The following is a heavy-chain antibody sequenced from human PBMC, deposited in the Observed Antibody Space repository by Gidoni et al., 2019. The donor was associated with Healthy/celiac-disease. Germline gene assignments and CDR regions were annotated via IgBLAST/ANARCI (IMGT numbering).Heavy chain of an antibody. Sequence: STYYNPSLKSRVTISVDTSKNQFSLKLSSVTAADTAVYYCARVGVVVSLMDVWGQGTTVTVSS. CDR3: ARVGVVVSLMDV. CDR2: ST. V-gene: IGHV4-31*02. J-gene: IGHJ6*02. D-gene: IGHD3-22*01.